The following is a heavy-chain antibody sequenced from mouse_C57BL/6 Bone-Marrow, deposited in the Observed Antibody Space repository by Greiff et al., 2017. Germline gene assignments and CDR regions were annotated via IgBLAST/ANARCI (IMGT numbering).Heavy chain of an antibody. J-gene: IGHJ2*01. CDR3: ARRDYYGSSPYFFDY. CDR2: IDPANGNT. Sequence: VQLQQSVAELVRPGASVKLSCTASGFNIKNTYMHWVKQRPEQGLEWIGRIDPANGNTKYAPKFQGKATITADTSSNTAFLQLSSLTSEDTAIYYCARRDYYGSSPYFFDYWGQGTTLTVSS. D-gene: IGHD1-1*01. V-gene: IGHV14-3*01. CDR1: GFNIKNTY.